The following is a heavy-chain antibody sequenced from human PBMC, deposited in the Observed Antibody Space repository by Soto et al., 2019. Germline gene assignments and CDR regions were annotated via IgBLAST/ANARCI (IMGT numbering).Heavy chain of an antibody. CDR1: GGSISSGGYY. CDR3: ARGDFWSGYLNFDY. V-gene: IGHV4-31*03. J-gene: IGHJ4*02. CDR2: IYYSGST. Sequence: QVQLQESGPGLVKPSQTLSLTCTVSGGSISSGGYYWSWIRQHPGKGLEWIGYIYYSGSTYYNPSLKSRVTIPVDTSKNQFSLKLSSVTAADTAVYYCARGDFWSGYLNFDYWGQGTLVTVSS. D-gene: IGHD3-3*01.